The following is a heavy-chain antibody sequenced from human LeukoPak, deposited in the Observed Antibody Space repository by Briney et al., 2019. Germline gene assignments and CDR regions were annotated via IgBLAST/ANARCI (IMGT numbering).Heavy chain of an antibody. CDR3: ARDVSYYYGMDV. Sequence: ASVKVSCKASGYTFTGYYMHWVRQAPGQGLEWMGWINPNSGGTNYAQKFQGRVTMTRDTSISTAHMELSRLRSDDTAVYYCARDVSYYYGMDVWGQGTTVTVSS. J-gene: IGHJ6*02. V-gene: IGHV1-2*02. CDR1: GYTFTGYY. CDR2: INPNSGGT.